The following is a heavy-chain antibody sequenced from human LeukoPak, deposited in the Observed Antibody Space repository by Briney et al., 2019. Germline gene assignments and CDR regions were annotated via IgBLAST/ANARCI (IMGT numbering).Heavy chain of an antibody. Sequence: SETPSLTCTVSGGSISSYYWSWIRQPPGKGLEWIGYIYYSGSTNYNPSLKSRVTISVDTSKNQFSLKLSSVTAADTAVYYCARATGQGPPDYWGQGTLVTVSS. CDR2: IYYSGST. CDR1: GGSISSYY. D-gene: IGHD3-10*01. V-gene: IGHV4-59*01. J-gene: IGHJ4*02. CDR3: ARATGQGPPDY.